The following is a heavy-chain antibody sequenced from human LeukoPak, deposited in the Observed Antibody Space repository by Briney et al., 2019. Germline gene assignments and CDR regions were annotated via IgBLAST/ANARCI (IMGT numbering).Heavy chain of an antibody. CDR3: ARAGYYDSSGYHLDY. Sequence: ASVKVSCKASGYTFTSYGISWVRQAPGQGLEWMGWISAYNGNTNYAQKLQGRVTMTTDTSTSTAYMELRSLRSDDTAVYYCARAGYYDSSGYHLDYWGQGTLVTVSS. CDR1: GYTFTSYG. CDR2: ISAYNGNT. J-gene: IGHJ4*02. D-gene: IGHD3-22*01. V-gene: IGHV1-18*01.